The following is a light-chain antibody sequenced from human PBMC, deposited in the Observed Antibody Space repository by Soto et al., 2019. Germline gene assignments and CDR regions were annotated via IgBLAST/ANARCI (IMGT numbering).Light chain of an antibody. CDR2: EGI. V-gene: IGLV2-14*02. CDR1: SSDIGTYNL. J-gene: IGLJ1*01. CDR3: SSYTTSSNYV. Sequence: QSVLTQPASVSGSPGQSITISCTGTSSDIGTYNLVSWYQHYPGKAPKLMIYEGIKRPSGVSNRFSGSKSGNTAFLTISGLQAEDEADYYCSSYTTSSNYVFGSGTKVTVL.